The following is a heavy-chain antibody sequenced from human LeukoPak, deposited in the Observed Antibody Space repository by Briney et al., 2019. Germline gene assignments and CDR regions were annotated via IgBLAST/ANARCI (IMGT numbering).Heavy chain of an antibody. V-gene: IGHV3-20*04. J-gene: IGHJ4*02. Sequence: AGGSLRLSCAASGFTLDDYGMSWVRQVPGKGLEWVSGINWNGGNTGYADSVKGRFTISRDNAKNSLYLQMNSLRAEDTAVYSCARDARIVGATGTLDYWGQGTLVTVSS. CDR1: GFTLDDYG. CDR2: INWNGGNT. D-gene: IGHD1-26*01. CDR3: ARDARIVGATGTLDY.